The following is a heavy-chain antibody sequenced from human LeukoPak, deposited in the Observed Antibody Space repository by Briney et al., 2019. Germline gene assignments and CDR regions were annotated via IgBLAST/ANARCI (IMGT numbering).Heavy chain of an antibody. CDR1: GYTFTSYY. CDR3: ARSDYGDY. J-gene: IGHJ4*02. V-gene: IGHV1-46*01. CDR2: IIPSGGST. Sequence: ASVKVSCKASGYTFTSYYIHWVRQASGQGLEWMGRIIPSGGSTSDAQKFQGRVTMTRDTSTSTVYMELSSLRSDDTAVYYCARSDYGDYWGQGTLVTVSS.